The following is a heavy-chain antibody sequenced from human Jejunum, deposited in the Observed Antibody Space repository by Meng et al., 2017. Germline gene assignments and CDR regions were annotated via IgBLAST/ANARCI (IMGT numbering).Heavy chain of an antibody. CDR2: VSSSSGSTV. CDR3: ARDSNTGTYFYYFDY. Sequence: GGSLRLSCAASGFTFSSYEMNWVRQAPGKGLEWVSYVSSSSGSTVNYADSGKGRLTISRDNAKNSVYLHMSSLRAEDTAVYYCARDSNTGTYFYYFDYWGQGTLVTVSS. D-gene: IGHD1-26*01. CDR1: GFTFSSYE. V-gene: IGHV3-48*03. J-gene: IGHJ4*02.